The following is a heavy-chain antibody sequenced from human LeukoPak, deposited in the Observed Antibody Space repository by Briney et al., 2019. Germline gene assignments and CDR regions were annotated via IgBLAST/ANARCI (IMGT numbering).Heavy chain of an antibody. J-gene: IGHJ5*02. CDR2: IKQDGSEA. V-gene: IGHV3-7*01. CDR3: ARIAAAVPDQ. D-gene: IGHD6-13*01. CDR1: GFTFTTYW. Sequence: GGSLRLSCAASGFTFTTYWMAWVRQAPGKGPEWVANIKQDGSEAYYMDSVKGRFTISRDNAKNLLYLQMSSLRDDDTALYYCARIAAAVPDQWGQGTLVTVSS.